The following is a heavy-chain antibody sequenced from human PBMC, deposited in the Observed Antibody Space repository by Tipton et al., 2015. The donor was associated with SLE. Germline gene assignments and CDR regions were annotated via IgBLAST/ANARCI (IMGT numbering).Heavy chain of an antibody. CDR1: GFIFSQFG. V-gene: IGHV3-49*04. D-gene: IGHD5-12*01. CDR3: ARWLVPTLDALDF. CDR2: IRNKPYGGRA. J-gene: IGHJ3*01. Sequence: SLRLSCVTSGFIFSQFGLHWVRQAPGKGLEFVGFIRNKPYGGRAEYAASVKGRFSISRDDSKSIAYLQMNSLKSEDTAVYFCARWLVPTLDALDFWGHGTMVTVSS.